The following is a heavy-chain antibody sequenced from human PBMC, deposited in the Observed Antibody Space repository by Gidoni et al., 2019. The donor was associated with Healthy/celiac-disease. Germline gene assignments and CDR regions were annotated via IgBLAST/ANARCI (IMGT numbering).Heavy chain of an antibody. J-gene: IGHJ6*02. Sequence: QVQLQESGPGLVKPSETLSLTCPVSGGSISSYYWSWIRQPPGKGLGWIGYIYYSGSTNYNPSLKSRVTISVDTSKNQFSLKLSSVTAADTAVYYCASNYDILTGYYSRVYYGMDVWGQGTTVTVSS. CDR3: ASNYDILTGYYSRVYYGMDV. D-gene: IGHD3-9*01. CDR1: GGSISSYY. V-gene: IGHV4-59*01. CDR2: IYYSGST.